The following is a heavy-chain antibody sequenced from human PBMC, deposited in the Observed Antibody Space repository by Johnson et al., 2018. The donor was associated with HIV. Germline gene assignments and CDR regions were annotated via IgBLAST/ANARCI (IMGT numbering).Heavy chain of an antibody. CDR1: RFTFSDYY. D-gene: IGHD6-19*01. CDR3: VTLIQAPGFGWYSAFDI. CDR2: SSSSGSTI. V-gene: IGHV3-11*01. J-gene: IGHJ3*02. Sequence: QVQLVESGGGLVKPGGSLRLSCAASRFTFSDYYMCWIRPTLGKGLEWVSYSSSSGSTIYYPDSVKGRFTISRDSAKNSLYLQMNSLRAEDTALYYCVTLIQAPGFGWYSAFDIWGQGTMVTVSS.